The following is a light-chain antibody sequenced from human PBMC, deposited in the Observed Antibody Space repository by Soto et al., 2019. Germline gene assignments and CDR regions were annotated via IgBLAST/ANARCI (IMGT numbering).Light chain of an antibody. Sequence: EIVMTQSPATLSVSPGERATLSRRASHRVSSYLAWYQQKPGQAPRLLIYATSTRATGIPARFSGSGSGTEFILTISSLQSEDFAVYYCQQYNNWPLTFGGGTKVDIK. V-gene: IGKV3-15*01. CDR1: HRVSSY. J-gene: IGKJ4*01. CDR2: ATS. CDR3: QQYNNWPLT.